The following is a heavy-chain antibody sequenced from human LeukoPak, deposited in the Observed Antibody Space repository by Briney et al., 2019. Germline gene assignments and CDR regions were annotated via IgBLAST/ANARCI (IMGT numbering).Heavy chain of an antibody. CDR3: ARDHGSIVVAQFDY. D-gene: IGHD3-22*01. J-gene: IGHJ4*02. V-gene: IGHV1-2*02. Sequence: ASVKVSCKASGYTFTGYYMHWVRQAPGRGLEWMGWINPNSGGTNYAQKFQGRVTMTRDTSISTAYMELSRLRSDDTAVYYCARDHGSIVVAQFDYWGQGTLVTVSS. CDR1: GYTFTGYY. CDR2: INPNSGGT.